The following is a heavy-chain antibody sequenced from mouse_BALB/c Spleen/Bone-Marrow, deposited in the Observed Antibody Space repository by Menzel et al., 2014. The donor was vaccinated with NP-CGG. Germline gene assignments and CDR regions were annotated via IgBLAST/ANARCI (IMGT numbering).Heavy chain of an antibody. CDR2: ISSGSGTI. V-gene: IGHV5-17*02. D-gene: IGHD3-1*01. J-gene: IGHJ3*01. CDR1: GFTFSSFG. Sequence: VQLKESGGGLVQPGGSRKLSCAASGFTFSSFGMHWVRQAPEKGLEWVAYISSGSGTIYYADTVKGRFTISRDNPKNTLFLQMTSLRSEDTAMYYCARGAARATWFAYWGQGTLVTVSA. CDR3: ARGAARATWFAY.